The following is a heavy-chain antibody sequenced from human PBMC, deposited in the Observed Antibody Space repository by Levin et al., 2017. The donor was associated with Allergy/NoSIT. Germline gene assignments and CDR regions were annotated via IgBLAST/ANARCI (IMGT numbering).Heavy chain of an antibody. V-gene: IGHV1-18*01. J-gene: IGHJ6*02. CDR2: ISAYNGNT. Sequence: ASVKVSCKASGYTFTSYGISWVRQAPGQGLEWMGWISAYNGNTNYAQKLQGRVTMTTDTSTSTAYMELRSLRSDDTAVYYCARLLAARYLNDYYYYGMDVWGQGTTVTVSS. D-gene: IGHD6-6*01. CDR3: ARLLAARYLNDYYYYGMDV. CDR1: GYTFTSYG.